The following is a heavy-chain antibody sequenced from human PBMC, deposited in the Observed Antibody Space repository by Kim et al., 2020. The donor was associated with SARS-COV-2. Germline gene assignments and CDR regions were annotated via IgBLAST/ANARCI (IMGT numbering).Heavy chain of an antibody. CDR2: INHSGST. Sequence: SETLSLTCAVYGGSFSGYYWSWIRQPPGKGLEWIGEINHSGSTNYNPSLKSRVTISLDTSKNQSFLKLSYVTAADTAVYYCARGPRYNWNDASAFFDYWGQGTLVTVSS. CDR3: ARGPRYNWNDASAFFDY. D-gene: IGHD1-1*01. V-gene: IGHV4-34*01. CDR1: GGSFSGYY. J-gene: IGHJ4*02.